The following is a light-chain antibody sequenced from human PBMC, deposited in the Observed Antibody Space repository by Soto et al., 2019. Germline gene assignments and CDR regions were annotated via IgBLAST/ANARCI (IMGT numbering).Light chain of an antibody. V-gene: IGLV1-44*01. Sequence: QSVLTQPPSVSAAPGQKVTISCSGSSSNIGNNYVCWYQQLPGTAPKLLTYSNNQRPSGVPDRFSGSKSGTSASLAISGLQSEDEGDYYCAAWDASLNGWVFGGGTKLTVL. CDR2: SNN. CDR3: AAWDASLNGWV. CDR1: SSNIGNNY. J-gene: IGLJ3*02.